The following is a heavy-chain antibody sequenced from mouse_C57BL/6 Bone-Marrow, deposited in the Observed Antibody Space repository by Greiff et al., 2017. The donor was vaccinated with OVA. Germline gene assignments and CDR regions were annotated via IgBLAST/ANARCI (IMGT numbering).Heavy chain of an antibody. CDR2: IYPGSGST. CDR3: ASQGGYYGSSAWFAD. V-gene: IGHV1-55*01. J-gene: IGHJ3*01. Sequence: QVQLQQPGAELVKPGASVKMSCKASGYTFTSYWITWVKQKPGQGLEWIGDIYPGSGSTNYNEKFKSKATLTVDTSSSTAYMQLSSLTSKDSAVYDCASQGGYYGSSAWFADWGQGTLVTVSA. CDR1: GYTFTSYW. D-gene: IGHD1-1*01.